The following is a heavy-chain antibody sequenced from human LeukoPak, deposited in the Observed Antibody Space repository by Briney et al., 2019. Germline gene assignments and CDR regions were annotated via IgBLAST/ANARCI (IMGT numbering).Heavy chain of an antibody. D-gene: IGHD2-21*02. CDR2: INHSGST. CDR1: GGSFSGYY. J-gene: IGHJ4*02. V-gene: IGHV4-34*01. CDR3: ARDLFGGDPNDY. Sequence: SETLSLTCAVYGGSFSGYYWSWIRQPPGKGLEWIGEINHSGSTNYNPSLKSRVTISVDTSKDQFSLKLSSVTAADTAVYYCARDLFGGDPNDYWGQGTLVTVSS.